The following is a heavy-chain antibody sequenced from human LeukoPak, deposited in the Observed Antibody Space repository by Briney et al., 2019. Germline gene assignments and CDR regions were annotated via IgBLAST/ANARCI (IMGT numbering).Heavy chain of an antibody. CDR2: MNTNRGNT. CDR3: ARTGVAATRGYYYYYSMDV. D-gene: IGHD2-15*01. V-gene: IGHV1-8*01. J-gene: IGHJ6*03. CDR1: VYTFTSYD. Sequence: ASVKVSCKASVYTFTSYDINWGRQATVQGLEWMGWMNTNRGNTGYAQKFQGRVTMTRNTSISTAYMELSSMRSEDTAVYYCARTGVAATRGYYYYYSMDVWGKGTTVTVSS.